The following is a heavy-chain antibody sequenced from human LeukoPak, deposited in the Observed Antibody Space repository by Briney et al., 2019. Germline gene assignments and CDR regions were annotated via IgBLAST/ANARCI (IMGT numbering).Heavy chain of an antibody. CDR3: ARDAVGSYYDFWSGYYGIDY. D-gene: IGHD3-3*01. CDR1: GFTFSSYS. Sequence: GGSLRLSCAASGFTFSSYSMNWVRQAPGKGLEWVSSITSNSSYIYYADSVKGRFTISRDNAKNTLYLQMNSLRAEDTAVYYCARDAVGSYYDFWSGYYGIDYWGQGTLVTVSS. V-gene: IGHV3-21*01. CDR2: ITSNSSYI. J-gene: IGHJ4*02.